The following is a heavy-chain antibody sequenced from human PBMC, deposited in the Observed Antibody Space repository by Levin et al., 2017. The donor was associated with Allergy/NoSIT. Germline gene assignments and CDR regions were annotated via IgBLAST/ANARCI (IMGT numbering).Heavy chain of an antibody. CDR3: ASSWTPRGAFDI. D-gene: IGHD3/OR15-3a*01. V-gene: IGHV1-46*01. Sequence: ASVKVSCKASGYTFTSYYMHWVRQAPGQGLEWMGIINPSGGSTSYAQKFQGRVTMTRDTSTSTVYMELSSLRSEDTAVYYCASSWTPRGAFDIWGQGTMVTVSS. CDR1: GYTFTSYY. J-gene: IGHJ3*02. CDR2: INPSGGST.